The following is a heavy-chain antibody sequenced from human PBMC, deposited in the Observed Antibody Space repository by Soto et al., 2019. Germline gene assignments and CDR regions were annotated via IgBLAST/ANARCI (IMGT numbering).Heavy chain of an antibody. CDR2: INHSGST. CDR1: GGSFSGYY. V-gene: IGHV4-34*01. CDR3: AVGTTGGDYVRAWFDP. Sequence: QVQLQQWGAGLLKPSETLSLTCAVYGGSFSGYYWSWIRQPPGKGLEWIGEINHSGSTNYNPSLTSRFTISVDTSKNQFSLKLSSVTAADTAVYYCAVGTTGGDYVRAWFDPWGQGTLVTVSS. J-gene: IGHJ5*02. D-gene: IGHD4-17*01.